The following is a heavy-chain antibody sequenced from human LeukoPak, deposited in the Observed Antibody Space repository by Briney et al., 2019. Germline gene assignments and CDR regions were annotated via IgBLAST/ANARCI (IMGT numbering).Heavy chain of an antibody. V-gene: IGHV3-23*01. CDR3: ARRAYSGYEFDY. CDR1: GFTFNTYA. CDR2: ISGSGGST. Sequence: GGSLRLSCAASGFTFNTYAMSWVRQAPGKGLEWVSAISGSGGSTYYADSVKGRFTISRDNSKNTLYLQMNSPRAEDTAVYYCARRAYSGYEFDYWGQGTLVTVSS. J-gene: IGHJ4*02. D-gene: IGHD5-12*01.